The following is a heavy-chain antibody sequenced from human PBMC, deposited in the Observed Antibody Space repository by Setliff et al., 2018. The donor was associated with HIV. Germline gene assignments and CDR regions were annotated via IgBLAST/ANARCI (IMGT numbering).Heavy chain of an antibody. D-gene: IGHD2-2*01. CDR3: AKFRYAIKSTYYFDS. J-gene: IGHJ4*02. CDR2: IEFDGKNE. CDR1: GFTFRLYG. Sequence: LRLSCAASGFTFRLYGMHWVRRAPGKGLEWVASIEFDGKNEYYAGSVKGRFTISRDNSKSTVYLQMNSVTPEDSAMYYCAKFRYAIKSTYYFDSWGQGTLVTV. V-gene: IGHV3-30*02.